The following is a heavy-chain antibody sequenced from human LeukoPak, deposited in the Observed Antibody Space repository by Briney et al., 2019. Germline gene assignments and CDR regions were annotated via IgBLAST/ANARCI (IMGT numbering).Heavy chain of an antibody. J-gene: IGHJ4*02. CDR2: IKSKTDGGTT. V-gene: IGHV3-15*01. Sequence: GGSLRLSCAASGFTFSNAWMSWVRQAPGKGLEWVGRIKSKTDGGTTDYAAPVKGRFTISRDDSKNTLYLQMNSLKTEDTAVYYCTTDAFTPEPITMIVVDRWGYWGQGTLVTVSS. CDR1: GFTFSNAW. D-gene: IGHD3-22*01. CDR3: TTDAFTPEPITMIVVDRWGY.